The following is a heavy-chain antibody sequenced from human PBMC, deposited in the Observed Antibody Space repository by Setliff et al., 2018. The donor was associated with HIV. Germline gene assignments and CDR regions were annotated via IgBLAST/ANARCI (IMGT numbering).Heavy chain of an antibody. CDR2: LHPTSGNT. Sequence: GASVKVSCKASGYTFTSLDINWVRQATGQGPEWMGWLHPTSGNTGSAQRFQGRVTMTRNTSISIAYMELSNLRSEDTAVYYCARGAPGRSCSGGSCSYFDYWGQGTLVTVSS. J-gene: IGHJ4*02. CDR3: ARGAPGRSCSGGSCSYFDY. CDR1: GYTFTSLD. V-gene: IGHV1-8*01. D-gene: IGHD2-15*01.